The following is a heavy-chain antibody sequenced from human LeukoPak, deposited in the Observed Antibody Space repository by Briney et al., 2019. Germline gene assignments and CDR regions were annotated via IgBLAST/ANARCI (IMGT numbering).Heavy chain of an antibody. D-gene: IGHD3-22*01. Sequence: SVKVSRKASGGSFSNYAISWVREAPGQGLEWMGRIIPILGVANHAQKFQGRVTITADKSTSTAFMELSSLRSEDTAVYYCARDYYYDSSAYSPFDYWGQGTLVTVSS. CDR3: ARDYYYDSSAYSPFDY. CDR2: IIPILGVA. V-gene: IGHV1-69*04. CDR1: GGSFSNYA. J-gene: IGHJ4*02.